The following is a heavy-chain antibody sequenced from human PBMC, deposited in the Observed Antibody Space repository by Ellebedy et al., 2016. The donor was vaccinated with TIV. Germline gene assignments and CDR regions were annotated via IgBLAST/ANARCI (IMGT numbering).Heavy chain of an antibody. V-gene: IGHV1-69*13. D-gene: IGHD3-10*01. CDR3: ARDGYYGSGSYYNDEKYYFDY. CDR2: IIPIFGTA. J-gene: IGHJ4*02. Sequence: AASVKVSCKASGGTFSSYAISWVRQAPGQGLEWMGGIIPIFGTANYAQKFQGRVTITADESTSTAYMELRSPRSDDTAVYYCARDGYYGSGSYYNDEKYYFDYWGQGTLVTVSS. CDR1: GGTFSSYA.